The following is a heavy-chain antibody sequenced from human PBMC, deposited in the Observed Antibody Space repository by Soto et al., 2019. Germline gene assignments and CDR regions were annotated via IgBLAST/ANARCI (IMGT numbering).Heavy chain of an antibody. J-gene: IGHJ4*02. D-gene: IGHD4-17*01. CDR3: TTGSDYGVDDY. Sequence: EVQLVESGGGLVKPGGSLRLSCAASGFTFSNAWMSWVRQAPGKGLEWVGRIKSKTDGGTTDYAAPVKGRFTISRDDSKNTLYLQMNSLKTADTAVYYCTTGSDYGVDDYWGQGTLVTVSS. V-gene: IGHV3-15*01. CDR1: GFTFSNAW. CDR2: IKSKTDGGTT.